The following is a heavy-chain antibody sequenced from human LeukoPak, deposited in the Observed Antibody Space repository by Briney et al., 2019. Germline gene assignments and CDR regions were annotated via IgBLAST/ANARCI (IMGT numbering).Heavy chain of an antibody. J-gene: IGHJ4*02. D-gene: IGHD6-13*01. CDR2: ISSSGSTI. Sequence: GGSLRLSCAASGFTFSDYYMSWIRQAPGKGLEWVSYISSSGSTIYYADSVKGRFTISRDNAKNSLYLQMNSLRAEDTAVYYCARDTEDGIAAAGKDYWGQGTLVTVSS. CDR1: GFTFSDYY. CDR3: ARDTEDGIAAAGKDY. V-gene: IGHV3-11*04.